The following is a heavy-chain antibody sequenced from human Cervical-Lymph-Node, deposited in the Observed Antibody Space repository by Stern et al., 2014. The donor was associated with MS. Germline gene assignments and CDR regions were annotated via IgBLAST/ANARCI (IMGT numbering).Heavy chain of an antibody. V-gene: IGHV7-4-1*02. CDR2: INTNTGNS. CDR3: ARDFVDTAMITRSDYLDS. J-gene: IGHJ4*02. Sequence: QVQLVQSGSELKEPGASVKVSCKASGYTLTNYPMNWVRQAPGQGLEWMGWINTNTGNSTYAQGFTGRFVFSLDTSVSTAYLHYSSLKAEDTAVYYCARDFVDTAMITRSDYLDSWGQGTLVTVSS. CDR1: GYTLTNYP. D-gene: IGHD5-18*01.